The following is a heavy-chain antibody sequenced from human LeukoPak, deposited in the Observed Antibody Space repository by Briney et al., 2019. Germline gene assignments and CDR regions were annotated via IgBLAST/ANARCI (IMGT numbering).Heavy chain of an antibody. CDR3: AKWFGDYDILTGPALIDY. D-gene: IGHD3-9*01. CDR1: GFTFSSYA. V-gene: IGHV3-23*01. Sequence: QPGGSLRLSCAASGFTFSSYAMSWVRQAPGKGLEWVSAISGSGGSTYYADSVKGRFTTSRDNSKNTLYLQMNSLRAEDTAVYYCAKWFGDYDILTGPALIDYWGQGTLVTVSS. CDR2: ISGSGGST. J-gene: IGHJ4*02.